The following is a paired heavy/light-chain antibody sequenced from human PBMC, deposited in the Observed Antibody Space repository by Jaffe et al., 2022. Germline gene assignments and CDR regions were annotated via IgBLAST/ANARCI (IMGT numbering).Light chain of an antibody. CDR3: MQGTHWPYT. Sequence: DVVMTQSPLSLPVTLGQPASISCRSSQSLVYSDGNTYLNWFQQRPGQSPRRLIYKVSNRDSGVPDRFSGSGSGTDFTLKISRVEAEDVGVYYCMQGTHWPYTFGQGTKLEIK. J-gene: IGKJ2*01. CDR2: KVS. V-gene: IGKV2-30*01. CDR1: QSLVYSDGNTY.
Heavy chain of an antibody. CDR1: GYSFTSYW. Sequence: EVQLVQSGAEVKKPGESLKISCKGSGYSFTSYWIGWVRQMPGKGLEWMGIIYPGDSDTRYSPSFQGQVTISADKSISTAYLQWSSLKASDTAMYYCVRHTYSSSWYVLPPAYDYWGQGTLVTVSS. J-gene: IGHJ4*02. V-gene: IGHV5-51*01. CDR2: IYPGDSDT. D-gene: IGHD6-13*01. CDR3: VRHTYSSSWYVLPPAYDY.